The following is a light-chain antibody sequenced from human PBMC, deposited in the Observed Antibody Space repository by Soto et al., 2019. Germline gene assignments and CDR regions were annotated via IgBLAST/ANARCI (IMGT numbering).Light chain of an antibody. CDR3: QSYDRSLSGSVV. Sequence: QSVLTQPPSVSGAPGQRVTISCTGSSSNIGAGYDVYWYQHLPGTAPKLLIYGNNKRPAGVPDRFSGSKSGTSASLAITGLHAEDEADYSCQSYDRSLSGSVVFGGGTKLTVL. V-gene: IGLV1-40*01. CDR1: SSNIGAGYD. CDR2: GNN. J-gene: IGLJ2*01.